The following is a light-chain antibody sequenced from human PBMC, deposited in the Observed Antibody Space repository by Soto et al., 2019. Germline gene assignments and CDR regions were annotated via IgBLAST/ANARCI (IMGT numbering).Light chain of an antibody. J-gene: IGKJ3*01. Sequence: DIQMPQSPSSLSASVGDRINISCRASQDIGSRLAWYQQKAGKAPKILIYAAASLYSGVPSRFSATFSGTHFTLTINSLQPEDFATYFCQQGDNFPLTFGPGTKVDLK. CDR3: QQGDNFPLT. V-gene: IGKV1-12*01. CDR1: QDIGSR. CDR2: AAA.